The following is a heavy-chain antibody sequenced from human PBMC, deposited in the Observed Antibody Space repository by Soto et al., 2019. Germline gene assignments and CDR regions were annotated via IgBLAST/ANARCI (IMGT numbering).Heavy chain of an antibody. D-gene: IGHD3-10*01. J-gene: IGHJ4*02. CDR1: GFTFDDYA. CDR3: ARDGDYFVSGTYGYLDY. Sequence: GGSLRLSCRASGFTFDDYAMSWVRQAPGKGLEWVGFIRSKAYGGTTEYAASVKGRFTISRDDSKSFAYLQMNSLKTEDTAVYFCARDGDYFVSGTYGYLDYWGLGTLVTVSS. V-gene: IGHV3-49*04. CDR2: IRSKAYGGTT.